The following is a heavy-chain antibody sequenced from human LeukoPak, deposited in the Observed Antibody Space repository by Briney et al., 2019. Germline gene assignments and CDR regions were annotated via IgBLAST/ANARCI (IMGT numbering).Heavy chain of an antibody. V-gene: IGHV4-39*07. CDR1: GGSISSSSYY. CDR3: ARGGGGRSTVAGDY. Sequence: SETLSLTCTVSGGSISSSSYYWGWIRQPPGKGLEWIGSIYYSGSTYYNPSLKSRVTISVDTSKNQFSLKLSSVTAADTAVYYCARGGGGRSTVAGDYWGQGTLVTVSS. D-gene: IGHD6-19*01. CDR2: IYYSGST. J-gene: IGHJ4*02.